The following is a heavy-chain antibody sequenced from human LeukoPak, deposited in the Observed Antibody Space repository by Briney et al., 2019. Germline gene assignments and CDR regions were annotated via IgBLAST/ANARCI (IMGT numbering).Heavy chain of an antibody. CDR3: ARDVGSTMVRGVILNWFDP. V-gene: IGHV4-34*09. D-gene: IGHD3-10*01. CDR1: GGSFSGYY. J-gene: IGHJ5*02. CDR2: INHSGST. Sequence: SETLSLTCAVYGGSFSGYYWSWIRQPPGKGLEWIGEINHSGSTNYNPSLKSRVTISVDTSKNQFSLKLSSVTAADTAVYCCARDVGSTMVRGVILNWFDPWGQGTLVTVSS.